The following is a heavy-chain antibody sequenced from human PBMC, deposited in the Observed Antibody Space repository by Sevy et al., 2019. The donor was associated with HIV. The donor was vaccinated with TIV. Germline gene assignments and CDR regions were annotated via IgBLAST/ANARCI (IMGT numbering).Heavy chain of an antibody. CDR2: IPYDGSNK. CDR3: AKCVGATSYYGMDV. Sequence: GGSLRLSCAASGFTFSSYGMHWVRQAPGKGLEWVAVIPYDGSNKYYADSVKGRLTISRDNSKNTLYLQMNSLRAEDTAVYYCAKCVGATSYYGMDVWGQGTTVTVSS. J-gene: IGHJ6*02. V-gene: IGHV3-30*18. CDR1: GFTFSSYG. D-gene: IGHD1-26*01.